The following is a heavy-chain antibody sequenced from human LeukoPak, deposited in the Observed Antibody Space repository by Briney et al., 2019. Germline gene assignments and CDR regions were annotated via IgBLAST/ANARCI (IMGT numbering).Heavy chain of an antibody. V-gene: IGHV3-30*02. D-gene: IGHD1-26*01. CDR3: AKDALQDGSYPYYFDY. CDR2: IRYDGSNK. Sequence: GGSLRLSCAASGFTFSSYGMHWVRQAPGKGLEWVAFIRYDGSNKYYADSVKGRFTISRDNSKNTLYLQMNSLRAEDTAVYYCAKDALQDGSYPYYFDYRGQGTLVTVSS. CDR1: GFTFSSYG. J-gene: IGHJ4*02.